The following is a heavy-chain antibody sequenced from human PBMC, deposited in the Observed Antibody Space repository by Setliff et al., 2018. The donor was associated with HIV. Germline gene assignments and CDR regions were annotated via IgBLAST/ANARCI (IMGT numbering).Heavy chain of an antibody. CDR3: AGTTGVAFDI. D-gene: IGHD1-1*01. CDR2: INQDGSEK. CDR1: GFSLSTYE. V-gene: IGHV3-7*01. Sequence: HPGGSLRLSCEVFGFSLSTYEMNWVRQAPGKGLEWVANINQDGSEKYYLVSVKGRFTISRDNAKTSLYLQMNSLRVEDTAVYYCAGTTGVAFDIWGQGTMVTVSS. J-gene: IGHJ3*02.